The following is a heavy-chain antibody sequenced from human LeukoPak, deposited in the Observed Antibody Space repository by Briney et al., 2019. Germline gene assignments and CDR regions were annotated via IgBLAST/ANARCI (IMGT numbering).Heavy chain of an antibody. CDR1: GFTFISYW. Sequence: HPGGSLRLSCAASGFTFISYWMSWVRQAPGKGLEWVANIKQDGSEKYYVGSVKGRFTISRDNAKNSLYLQMNSLRAEDTAVYYCARGRWFGELLPYFDYWGQGTLVTVSS. D-gene: IGHD3-10*01. CDR3: ARGRWFGELLPYFDY. V-gene: IGHV3-7*01. J-gene: IGHJ4*02. CDR2: IKQDGSEK.